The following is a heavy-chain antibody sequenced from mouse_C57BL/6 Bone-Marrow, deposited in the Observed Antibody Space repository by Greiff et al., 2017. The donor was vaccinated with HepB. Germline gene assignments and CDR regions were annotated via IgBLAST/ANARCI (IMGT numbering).Heavy chain of an antibody. V-gene: IGHV5-4*01. CDR3: AREVTTGYYFDY. CDR2: ISDGGSYT. CDR1: GFTFSSYA. D-gene: IGHD2-2*01. J-gene: IGHJ2*01. Sequence: DVQLVESGGGLVKPGGSLKLSCAASGFTFSSYAMSWVRQTPEKRLEWVATISDGGSYTYYPDNVKGRFTISRDNAKNNLYLQMSHLKSEDTAMYYCAREVTTGYYFDYWGQGTTLTVSS.